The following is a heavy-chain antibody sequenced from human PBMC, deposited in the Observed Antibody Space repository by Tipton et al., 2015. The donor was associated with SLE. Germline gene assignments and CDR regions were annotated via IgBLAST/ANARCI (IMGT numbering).Heavy chain of an antibody. V-gene: IGHV4-59*01. Sequence: TLSLTCAVYGGSFSGYYWSWIRQPPGKGLEWIGYIYYSGSTNYNPSLKSRVTISVDTSKNQFSLKLSSVTAADTAVYYCAREQDYWGQGTLVTVSS. CDR2: IYYSGST. CDR1: GGSFSGYY. J-gene: IGHJ4*02. CDR3: AREQDY.